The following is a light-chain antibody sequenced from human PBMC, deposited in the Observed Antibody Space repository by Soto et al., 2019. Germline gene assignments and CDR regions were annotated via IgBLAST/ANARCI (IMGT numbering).Light chain of an antibody. CDR3: QSYDSSLSGWV. Sequence: QSVLTQPPSVSGAPGQRVTISCTGSSSNIGAGYGVHWYQQLPGTAPKLLIYGNSNRPSGVPDRFSGYKSGTSASLAITGLRAEDEADYYCQSYDSSLSGWVFGGGTKLTVL. CDR1: SSNIGAGYG. CDR2: GNS. J-gene: IGLJ3*02. V-gene: IGLV1-40*01.